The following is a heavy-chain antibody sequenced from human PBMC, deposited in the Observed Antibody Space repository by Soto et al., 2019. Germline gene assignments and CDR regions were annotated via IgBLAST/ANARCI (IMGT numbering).Heavy chain of an antibody. CDR3: ARVPDHIVVVPATGTDY. Sequence: GASVKVSCKASGYTFTSYGISWVRQAPGQGLEWMGWISAYNGNTNYAQKLQGRVTMTTDTSTSTAYMELRSLRSDDTAVYYCARVPDHIVVVPATGTDYWGQGTLVTVSS. V-gene: IGHV1-18*01. CDR1: GYTFTSYG. J-gene: IGHJ4*02. D-gene: IGHD2-2*01. CDR2: ISAYNGNT.